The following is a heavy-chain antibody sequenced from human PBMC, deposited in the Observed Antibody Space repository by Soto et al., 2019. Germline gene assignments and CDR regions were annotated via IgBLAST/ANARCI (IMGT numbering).Heavy chain of an antibody. Sequence: SETLSLTCAVYGGSFSGDYCTWIRQPPGTGQEWIGKINHSGSTNYNPSLKIQVTISVATSKNQFSLKLTSVTAADTAVYDCWRDKFTGLFHYCGQGTLGTGSS. V-gene: IGHV4-34*01. CDR1: GGSFSGDY. J-gene: IGHJ4*02. CDR3: WRDKFTGLFHY. CDR2: INHSGST. D-gene: IGHD2-8*02.